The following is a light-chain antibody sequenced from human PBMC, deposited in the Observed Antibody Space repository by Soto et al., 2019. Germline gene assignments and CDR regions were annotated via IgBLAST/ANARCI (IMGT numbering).Light chain of an antibody. Sequence: EIVLTQSPATLSLSPGERATLSCRASQSVSRYLAWYQHKPGQAPRLLIYDASNRATGIPARFSGSGSGTDFTLTISSLEPEDFAVDYCYQHYNCPRTFGQGTKVDIK. V-gene: IGKV3-11*01. CDR3: YQHYNCPRT. CDR2: DAS. CDR1: QSVSRY. J-gene: IGKJ1*01.